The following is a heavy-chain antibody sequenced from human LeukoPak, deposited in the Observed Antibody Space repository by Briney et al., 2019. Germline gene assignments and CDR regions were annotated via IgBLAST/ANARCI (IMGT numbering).Heavy chain of an antibody. CDR3: VRAGYTISSYRFDY. D-gene: IGHD3-16*02. Sequence: SETLSLTCSVSGGSISSYWWSWIRQPAGKGLELIGRIYTTGRTNYNPSLKSRVSMSVDTSKNKFSLELRSVTAADTAVYFCVRAGYTISSYRFDYWGQGALVTVSS. J-gene: IGHJ4*02. CDR2: IYTTGRT. V-gene: IGHV4-4*07. CDR1: GGSISSYW.